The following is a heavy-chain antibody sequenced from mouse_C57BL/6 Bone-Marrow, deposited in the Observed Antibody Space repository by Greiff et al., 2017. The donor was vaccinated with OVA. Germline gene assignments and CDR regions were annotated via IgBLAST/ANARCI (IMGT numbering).Heavy chain of an antibody. CDR1: GYTFTDYE. D-gene: IGHD1-1*01. J-gene: IGHJ3*01. CDR2: IDPETGGT. CDR3: ASQYYYDWVAY. Sequence: VQLQQSGAELVRPGASVTLSCKASGYTFTDYEMHWVKQTPVHGLEWIGAIDPETGGTAYNQKFKGKATLTADKSSSTAYMELRSLTSEDSAVYYCASQYYYDWVAYWGQGTLVTVSA. V-gene: IGHV1-15*01.